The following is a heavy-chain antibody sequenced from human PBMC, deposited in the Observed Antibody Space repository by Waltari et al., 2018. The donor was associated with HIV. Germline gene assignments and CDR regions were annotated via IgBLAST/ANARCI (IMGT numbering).Heavy chain of an antibody. CDR3: ARASHYFEFSTFDGDYYFDL. V-gene: IGHV3-74*01. Sequence: VQLVESGGGSIKTGGSLRLSCAASGFSVYTPWMAWVGPGPGKGLVWIERINSDGSTREYADAVKGRFVISRDNGRNTVYLQLNSLRVEDTAVYFCARASHYFEFSTFDGDYYFDLWGRGTRVAVSS. J-gene: IGHJ4*02. CDR2: INSDGSTR. D-gene: IGHD3-9*01. CDR1: GFSVYTPW.